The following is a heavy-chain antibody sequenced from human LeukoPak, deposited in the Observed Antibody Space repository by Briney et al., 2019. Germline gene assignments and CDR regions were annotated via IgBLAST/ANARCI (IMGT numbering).Heavy chain of an antibody. CDR2: IIPIFGSA. CDR1: GGTFNSYA. J-gene: IGHJ4*01. CDR3: ARVAPRFCSITSCHYDY. Sequence: SVKVSCKASGGTFNSYAISWVRQAPGHGLEWVGSIIPIFGSATYAQKFQGKVAISTDESTSTAYMEMSSLRAEDTAVYYCARVAPRFCSITSCHYDYWGQGTLVTVSS. V-gene: IGHV1-69*05. D-gene: IGHD2-2*01.